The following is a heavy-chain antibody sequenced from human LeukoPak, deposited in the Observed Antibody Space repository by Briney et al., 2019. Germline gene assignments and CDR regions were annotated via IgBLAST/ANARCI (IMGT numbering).Heavy chain of an antibody. CDR1: GFTFSSHS. CDR3: ASKPHCSGGSCDQA. J-gene: IGHJ5*02. Sequence: GRSLRLSCAASGFTFSSHSMHWVRQAPGKGLEWVALISYDGSNKYYADSVKGRFTISRDNSKNTLYLQMNSLRAEATAVYYCASKPHCSGGSCDQAWGQGTLVTVSS. V-gene: IGHV3-30*03. D-gene: IGHD2-15*01. CDR2: ISYDGSNK.